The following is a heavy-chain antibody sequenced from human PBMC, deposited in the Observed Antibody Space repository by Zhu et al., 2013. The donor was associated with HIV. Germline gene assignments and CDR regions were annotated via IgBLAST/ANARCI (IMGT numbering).Heavy chain of an antibody. Sequence: QVQLVQSGAEVKKPGASVKVSCKASGYTFTSYGISWVRQAPGQGLEWMGWISAYNGNTNYAQKLQGRVTMTTDTSTSTAYMELRSLRSDDTAVYYCARVEWYDYVWGSYRRPRDFDYWGQGTLVTVSS. CDR2: ISAYNGNT. V-gene: IGHV1-18*04. D-gene: IGHD3-16*02. CDR1: GYTFTSYG. J-gene: IGHJ4*02. CDR3: ARVEWYDYVWGSYRRPRDFDY.